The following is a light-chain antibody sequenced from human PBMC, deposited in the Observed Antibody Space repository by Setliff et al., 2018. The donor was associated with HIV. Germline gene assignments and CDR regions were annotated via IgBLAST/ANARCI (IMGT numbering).Light chain of an antibody. CDR2: EVN. J-gene: IGLJ3*02. Sequence: QSALTQPASVSGSPGPSITISCTGTSSDVGSYNLVSWYQQNPGKAPKLMIYEVNKWPSGVSNRFSGSKSGNTASLTVSGLQAEDEAEYYCCSYAGSSTWVFGGGTKVTVL. CDR1: SSDVGSYNL. V-gene: IGLV2-23*02. CDR3: CSYAGSSTWV.